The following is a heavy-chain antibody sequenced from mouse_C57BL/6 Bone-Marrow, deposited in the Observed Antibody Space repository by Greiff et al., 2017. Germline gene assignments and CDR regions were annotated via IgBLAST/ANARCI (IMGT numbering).Heavy chain of an antibody. CDR2: IYPGSGST. CDR1: GYTFTSYW. CDR3: ATIRGRVTPFAY. Sequence: VQLQQPGAELVKPGASVKMSCKASGYTFTSYWITWVKQRPGQGLEWIGDIYPGSGSTNYNEKFKSKATLTVDTSSSTAYMQLSSLTSEDSAVYYCATIRGRVTPFAYWGQGTLVTVSA. D-gene: IGHD2-2*01. J-gene: IGHJ3*01. V-gene: IGHV1-55*01.